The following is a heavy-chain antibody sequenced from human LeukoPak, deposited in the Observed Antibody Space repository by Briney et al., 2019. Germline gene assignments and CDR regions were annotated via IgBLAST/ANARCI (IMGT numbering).Heavy chain of an antibody. V-gene: IGHV3-30-3*01. CDR3: ARGKPGTGDY. D-gene: IGHD1-7*01. Sequence: GRSLRLSCAASGFTFSSYAMHWVRQAPGKGLEWVAVISYDGSNKYYADSVKGRFTISRDNSQNTLYLQMNSLRAEDTAVYYCARGKPGTGDYWGQGTLVTVSS. CDR1: GFTFSSYA. J-gene: IGHJ4*02. CDR2: ISYDGSNK.